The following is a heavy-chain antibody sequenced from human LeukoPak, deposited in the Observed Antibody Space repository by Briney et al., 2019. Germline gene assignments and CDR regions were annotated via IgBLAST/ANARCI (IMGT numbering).Heavy chain of an antibody. Sequence: PGGSLRLSCAASGFTFSSYAMHWVRQAPGKGLEGVAVISYDGSNKYYADSVKGRFTISRDNSKNTLYLQMNSLRAEDTAVYYCARAETADTAMVTLDYWGQGTLVTVSS. CDR3: ARAETADTAMVTLDY. CDR2: ISYDGSNK. D-gene: IGHD5-18*01. J-gene: IGHJ4*02. CDR1: GFTFSSYA. V-gene: IGHV3-30-3*01.